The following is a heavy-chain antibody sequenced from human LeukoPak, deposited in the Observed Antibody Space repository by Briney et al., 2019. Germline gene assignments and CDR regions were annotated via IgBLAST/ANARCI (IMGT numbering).Heavy chain of an antibody. CDR2: ISGTGGST. D-gene: IGHD3-22*01. Sequence: PGGSLRLSCAASGFTFSSYPMNWVRQSPERGLEWVSAISGTGGSTSYADSLKGRFTISRDNSKNTLYLQMSSLTAEGTAVYYCAKECGRDYDDRAFDIWGQGTMVTVSS. CDR1: GFTFSSYP. J-gene: IGHJ3*02. V-gene: IGHV3-23*01. CDR3: AKECGRDYDDRAFDI.